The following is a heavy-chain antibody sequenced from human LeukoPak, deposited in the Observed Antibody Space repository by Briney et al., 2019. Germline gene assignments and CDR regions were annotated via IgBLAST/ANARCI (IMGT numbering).Heavy chain of an antibody. CDR3: AREHMDSSGWYRGADY. V-gene: IGHV5-51*01. CDR1: GYSFTSYW. CDR2: IYPGDSDT. J-gene: IGHJ4*02. Sequence: SGESLKISCKGSGYSFTSYWIGWVRQMPGKGLEWMGIIYPGDSDTRYSPSFQGQVTISADKSISTAYLQWSSLKASDTAMYYCAREHMDSSGWYRGADYWGQGTLVTVSS. D-gene: IGHD6-19*01.